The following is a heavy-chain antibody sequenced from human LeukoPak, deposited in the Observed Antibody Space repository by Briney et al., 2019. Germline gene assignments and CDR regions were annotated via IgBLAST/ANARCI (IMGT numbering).Heavy chain of an antibody. CDR2: INAGNGNT. V-gene: IGHV1-3*03. CDR1: GYTFTSYA. D-gene: IGHD3-3*01. J-gene: IGHJ4*02. CDR3: AREYFWSGSLFDY. Sequence: ASVKVSCKASGYTFTSYAMHWVRHAPGQRLEWMGWINAGNGNTKYSQEFQGRVTITRDTSASTAYMELSSLRSEDMAVYYCAREYFWSGSLFDYWGQGTLVTVSS.